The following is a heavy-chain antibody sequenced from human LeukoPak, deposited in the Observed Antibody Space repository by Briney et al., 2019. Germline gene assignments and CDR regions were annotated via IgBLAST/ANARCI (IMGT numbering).Heavy chain of an antibody. Sequence: ASVKVSCKASGYTISSYVINWVRQAPGQGLEWMGWIHTKTGNPTYAQGFTGRFVFSLDTSLNTAYLQIYSLKAEDTAVYYCARDRVAAAGGDFWGQGTLVTVSS. V-gene: IGHV7-4-1*01. CDR3: ARDRVAAAGGDF. J-gene: IGHJ4*02. D-gene: IGHD6-13*01. CDR2: IHTKTGNP. CDR1: GYTISSYV.